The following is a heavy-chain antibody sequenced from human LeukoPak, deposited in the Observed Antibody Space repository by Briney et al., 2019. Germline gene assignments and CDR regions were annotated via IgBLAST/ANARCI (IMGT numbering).Heavy chain of an antibody. CDR1: GGSISSSSYY. J-gene: IGHJ6*03. Sequence: PSETLSLTCTVSGGSISSSSYYWGWSRQPPGKGLEWIGSIYYSGSTYYNPSLKSRVTISVDPSKNQFSLKLSSVTAAATAVYYCARHSGYSYGYAYYYYYMDVWGKGTTVTVSS. V-gene: IGHV4-39*01. CDR2: IYYSGST. D-gene: IGHD5-18*01. CDR3: ARHSGYSYGYAYYYYYMDV.